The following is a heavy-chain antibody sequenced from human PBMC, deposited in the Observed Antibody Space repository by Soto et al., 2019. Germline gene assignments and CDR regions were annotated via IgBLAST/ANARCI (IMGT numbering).Heavy chain of an antibody. CDR3: ARSPYPDALDI. J-gene: IGHJ3*02. Sequence: QVQLQESGPGLVKPSDTLSLTCAVSGYSITNVNWWAWIRQPPGKGLEWIGYIFHSGTTHYNPSLKSRVTMSVHTSKNQFSLYIDSLTSESTAVFYCARSPYPDALDIWCQVTMVTVSS. V-gene: IGHV4-28*01. CDR1: GYSITNVNW. CDR2: IFHSGTT.